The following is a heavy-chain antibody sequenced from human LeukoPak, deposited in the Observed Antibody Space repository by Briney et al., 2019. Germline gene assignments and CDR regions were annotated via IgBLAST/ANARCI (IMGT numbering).Heavy chain of an antibody. CDR1: GGSISSSSYY. CDR2: IYYSGST. D-gene: IGHD6-6*01. Sequence: SETLSLTCTVSGGSISSSSYYWGWIRQPPGKGLEWIGSIYYSGSTYYNPSLKSRVTISVDTSKNQFSLKLSSVTAADTAVYYCARIYALYSSSVGYYYYMDVWGKGTTVTVSS. V-gene: IGHV4-39*01. J-gene: IGHJ6*03. CDR3: ARIYALYSSSVGYYYYMDV.